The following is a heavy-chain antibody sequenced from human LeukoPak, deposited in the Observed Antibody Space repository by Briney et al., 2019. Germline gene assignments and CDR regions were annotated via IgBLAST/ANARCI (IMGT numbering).Heavy chain of an antibody. CDR2: ISSSSSYI. D-gene: IGHD3/OR15-3a*01. CDR3: ARDDQSRGPLDN. J-gene: IGHJ4*02. V-gene: IGHV3-21*04. CDR1: GFTFSTYS. Sequence: GGSLRLSCAASGFTFSTYSMNWVRQAPGKGLEWVSSISSSSSYIYYADSVKGRFTISRDNVKNSLYLQMNSLRAEDTAVYYCARDDQSRGPLDNWGQGTLVTVSS.